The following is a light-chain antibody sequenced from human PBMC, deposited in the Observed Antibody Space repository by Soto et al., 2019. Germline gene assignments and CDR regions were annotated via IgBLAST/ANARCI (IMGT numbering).Light chain of an antibody. V-gene: IGLV2-23*01. CDR3: CSYAGSTTWV. J-gene: IGLJ3*02. CDR2: EAF. CDR1: SSDIGSDKL. Sequence: ALTQPASVSGSPGQSITISCTGTSSDIGSDKLVSWYQQHPGRAPKIIIYEAFKRPSGVSNRFSGSRSGNTASLTISGLRGEDEADYYCCSYAGSTTWVFGGGTKLTVL.